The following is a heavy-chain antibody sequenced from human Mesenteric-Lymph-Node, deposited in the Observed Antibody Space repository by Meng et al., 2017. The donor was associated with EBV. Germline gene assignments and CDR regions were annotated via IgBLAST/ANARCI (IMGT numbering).Heavy chain of an antibody. CDR1: GFSLSTSGVG. CDR2: VYWDDDK. D-gene: IGHD6-19*01. J-gene: IGHJ4*02. CDR3: AYTHSSGTGWYFDY. Sequence: QITLKESGXTLVEXXXTLTLTCXFSGFSLSTSGVGVGWIRQPPGKALEWLGIVYWDDDKRYRPSLNTRLTITKDTSKNQVVLTMTTMDPVDTGTYYCAYTHSSGTGWYFDYWGQGTLVTVSS. V-gene: IGHV2-5*02.